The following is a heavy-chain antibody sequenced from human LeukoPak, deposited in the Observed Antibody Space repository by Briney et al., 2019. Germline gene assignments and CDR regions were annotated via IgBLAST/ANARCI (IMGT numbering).Heavy chain of an antibody. Sequence: SETLSLTCAVYGGSFSGYYWSWIRQPPGKGLEWSGKIKHSGSTNYNPSLKSRVTISVDTSKNQFSLKLSSVTAADTAVYYCARGGYFYGSGSYYNEYNWFDPWGQGTLVTVSS. V-gene: IGHV4-34*01. D-gene: IGHD3-10*01. CDR3: ARGGYFYGSGSYYNEYNWFDP. CDR2: IKHSGST. CDR1: GGSFSGYY. J-gene: IGHJ5*02.